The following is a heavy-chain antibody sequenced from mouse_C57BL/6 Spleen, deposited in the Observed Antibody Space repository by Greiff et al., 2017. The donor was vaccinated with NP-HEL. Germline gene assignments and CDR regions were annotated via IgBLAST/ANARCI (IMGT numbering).Heavy chain of an antibody. CDR3: ARRTTVPSMDY. D-gene: IGHD1-1*01. CDR2: INPNNGGT. V-gene: IGHV1-18*01. CDR1: GYTFTDYN. J-gene: IGHJ4*01. Sequence: VQLKESGPELVKPGASVKIPCKASGYTFTDYNMDWVKQSHGKSLEWIGDINPNNGGTIYNQKFKGKATLTVDKSSSTAYMELRSLASEDTAVYYCARRTTVPSMDYWGQGTSVTVSS.